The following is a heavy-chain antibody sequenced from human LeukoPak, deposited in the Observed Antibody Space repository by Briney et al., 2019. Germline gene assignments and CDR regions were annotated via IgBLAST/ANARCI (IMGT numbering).Heavy chain of an antibody. J-gene: IGHJ6*02. CDR3: ARVSTSGCSSTSCSYYYGMDV. D-gene: IGHD2-2*01. CDR2: IYYSGST. CDR1: GXSISSYY. Sequence: SETLSLTCTVSGXSISSYYGSWIRQPPGKGLEWIGHIYYSGSTNYNPSLKSRVTISVDTSKKQFSLKLSSVTAADTAVYYCARVSTSGCSSTSCSYYYGMDVWVQGTTVTVSS. V-gene: IGHV4-59*01.